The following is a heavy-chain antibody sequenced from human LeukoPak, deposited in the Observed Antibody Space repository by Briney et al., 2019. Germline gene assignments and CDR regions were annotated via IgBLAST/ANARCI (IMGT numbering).Heavy chain of an antibody. CDR3: AKGQYYDSSGYPSY. Sequence: GGSLRLSCAASGFTFSSYAMSWVRQATGKGLEWVSAISGSGGSTYYADSVKGRFTISRDNSKNTLYLQMNSLRAEDTAVYYCAKGQYYDSSGYPSYWGQGTLVTVSS. V-gene: IGHV3-23*01. D-gene: IGHD3-22*01. J-gene: IGHJ4*02. CDR2: ISGSGGST. CDR1: GFTFSSYA.